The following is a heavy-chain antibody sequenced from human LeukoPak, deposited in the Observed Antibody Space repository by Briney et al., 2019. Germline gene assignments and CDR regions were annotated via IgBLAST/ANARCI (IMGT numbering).Heavy chain of an antibody. CDR1: GGSFRGYY. V-gene: IGHV4-34*01. D-gene: IGHD6-19*01. CDR2: INHSGST. J-gene: IGHJ4*02. Sequence: SETLSLTCAVYGGSFRGYYWSWIRQPPGKGLEWIGEINHSGSTNYNPSLKSRVTISVDTSKNQFSLKLSSVTAADTAVYYCARGRGSSGTRFDYWGQGTLVTVSS. CDR3: ARGRGSSGTRFDY.